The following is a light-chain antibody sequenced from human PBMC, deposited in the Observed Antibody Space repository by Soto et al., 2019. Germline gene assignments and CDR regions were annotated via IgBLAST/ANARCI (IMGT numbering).Light chain of an antibody. CDR3: CSYGGSRAV. CDR2: EVT. V-gene: IGLV2-23*02. Sequence: QSVLPQPASVSGSPGQSITISCTGTSSDVGSHNLVSWYQQHPGQAPKLMIYEVTKRPLGVSTRFSASKSGNTASLTLSRVQAEDEADYYCCSYGGSRAVFGGGTKLTVL. J-gene: IGLJ7*01. CDR1: SSDVGSHNL.